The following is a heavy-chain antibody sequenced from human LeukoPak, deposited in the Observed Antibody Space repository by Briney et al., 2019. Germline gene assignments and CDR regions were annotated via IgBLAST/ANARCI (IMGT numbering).Heavy chain of an antibody. V-gene: IGHV6-1*01. CDR2: TYYRSKWYS. CDR1: GDSFSSNSAA. D-gene: IGHD1-26*01. CDR3: ARGGSYPLDY. J-gene: IGHJ4*02. Sequence: KLSQTLSLTCAISGDSFSSNSAAWNWIRQSPSRGLEWLGRTYYRSKWYSGYAMSVKSRITIKPDTSKNQFSLQLNSVTPEDTAVYYCARGGSYPLDYWGQGTLVTVSS.